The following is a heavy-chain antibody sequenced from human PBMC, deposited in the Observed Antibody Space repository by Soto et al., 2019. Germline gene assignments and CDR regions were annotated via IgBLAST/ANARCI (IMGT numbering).Heavy chain of an antibody. CDR3: ARDYDVNTALDYWYFDL. Sequence: QVQLQESGPGLVKPSESLSLTCSVSGGSIGNYYWAWIRQSAGKGLEWIGRIYTSGRTHYNPSCKGRVTMSIDTSKNQFSLRLTSVTAADTAMYYCARDYDVNTALDYWYFDLWGRGTLVTVSS. CDR2: IYTSGRT. D-gene: IGHD5-18*01. J-gene: IGHJ2*01. V-gene: IGHV4-4*07. CDR1: GGSIGNYY.